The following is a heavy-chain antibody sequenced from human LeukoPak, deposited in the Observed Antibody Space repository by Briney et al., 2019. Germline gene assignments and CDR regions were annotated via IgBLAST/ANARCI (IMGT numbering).Heavy chain of an antibody. CDR2: ISSSGSTI. CDR1: GFTFSSYE. CDR3: AREGYSCGENWFDP. D-gene: IGHD5-18*01. V-gene: IGHV3-48*03. J-gene: IGHJ5*02. Sequence: GGSLRLSCAASGFTFSSYEMNWVRQAPGKGLEWVSYISSSGSTIYYADSVKGRFTISRDNAKNSLYLQMNSLRAEDTAVYYCAREGYSCGENWFDPWGQGTLVTVSS.